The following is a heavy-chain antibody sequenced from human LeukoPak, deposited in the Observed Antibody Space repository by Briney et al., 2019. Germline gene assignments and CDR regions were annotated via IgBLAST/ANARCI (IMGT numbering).Heavy chain of an antibody. CDR2: INHSGST. V-gene: IGHV4-34*01. J-gene: IGHJ4*02. Sequence: PGGSLRLSCAASGFTFSSYSMNWVRQPPGKGLEWIGEINHSGSTNYNPSLKSRVTISVDTSKNQFSLKLSSVTAADTAVYYCARLKPFDYWGQGTLVTVFS. CDR3: ARLKPFDY. CDR1: GFTFSSYS.